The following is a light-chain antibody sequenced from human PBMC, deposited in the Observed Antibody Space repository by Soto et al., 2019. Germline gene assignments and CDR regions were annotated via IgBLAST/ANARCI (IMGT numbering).Light chain of an antibody. Sequence: EIVMTQSPATLSVSPGERATLSCRASQSVSSNLAWYQQKPGQAPRLLIYGASTRATGIPARFSGSGSGTEVTLTLSSLQSEDFAVFYCQQYNNWPPPFTFGPGTKVDIK. CDR2: GAS. V-gene: IGKV3-15*01. CDR1: QSVSSN. CDR3: QQYNNWPPPFT. J-gene: IGKJ3*01.